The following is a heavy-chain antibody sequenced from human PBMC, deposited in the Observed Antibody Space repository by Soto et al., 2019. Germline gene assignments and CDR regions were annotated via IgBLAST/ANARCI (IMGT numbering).Heavy chain of an antibody. CDR1: GFTFSSYG. D-gene: IGHD3-16*02. V-gene: IGHV3-33*01. CDR2: IWYDGSNK. J-gene: IGHJ4*02. CDR3: ARDRTITFGGVIVRRLGTTYLDY. Sequence: GGSLRLSCAASGFTFSSYGMHWVRQAPGKGLEWVAVIWYDGSNKYYADSVKGRFTISRDNSKNTLYLQMNSLRAEDTAVYYCARDRTITFGGVIVRRLGTTYLDYWGQGTLVTVSS.